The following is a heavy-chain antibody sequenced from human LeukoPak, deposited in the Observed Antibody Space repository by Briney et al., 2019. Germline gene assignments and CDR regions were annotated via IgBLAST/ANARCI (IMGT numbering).Heavy chain of an antibody. CDR2: INHSGST. J-gene: IGHJ5*02. CDR1: GGSFSGYY. D-gene: IGHD3-10*01. CDR3: ARDRAGWYYYGSGSYRGFDP. Sequence: SETLSLTCAVYGGSFSGYYWSWIRQPPGKGLEWIGEINHSGSTNYNPSLRSRVTISVDTSKNQFSLKLSSVTAADTAVYYCARDRAGWYYYGSGSYRGFDPWGQGTLVTVSS. V-gene: IGHV4-34*01.